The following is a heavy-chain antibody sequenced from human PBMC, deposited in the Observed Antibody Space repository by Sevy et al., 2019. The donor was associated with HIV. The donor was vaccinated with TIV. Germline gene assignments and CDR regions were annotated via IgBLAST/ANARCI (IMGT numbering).Heavy chain of an antibody. D-gene: IGHD6-25*01. J-gene: IGHJ3*02. Sequence: GGSLRLSCAASGFTFSSYWMHWVRQAPGKRLVWVARVSDDGTITYNSDSVKGRFTISRDNAKNTLYLQMNSLRVDDTAVYFCVRDQRGPSNAFDMWGHGTLVTVSS. CDR3: VRDQRGPSNAFDM. CDR2: VSDDGTIT. CDR1: GFTFSSYW. V-gene: IGHV3-74*01.